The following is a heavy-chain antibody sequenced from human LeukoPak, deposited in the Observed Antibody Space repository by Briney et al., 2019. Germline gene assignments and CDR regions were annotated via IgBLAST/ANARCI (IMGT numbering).Heavy chain of an antibody. CDR2: IRSSGSTI. D-gene: IGHD4/OR15-4a*01. J-gene: IGHJ3*02. Sequence: GGSLRLSCAASGFTFSSYEMNWVRQAPGKGLEWVSYIRSSGSTIYYADSVKGRFTISRDNAKNSVYLQMNSLRAEDTAVYYCAKVSLSMVNDAFDIWGQGTMVSVSS. CDR3: AKVSLSMVNDAFDI. CDR1: GFTFSSYE. V-gene: IGHV3-48*03.